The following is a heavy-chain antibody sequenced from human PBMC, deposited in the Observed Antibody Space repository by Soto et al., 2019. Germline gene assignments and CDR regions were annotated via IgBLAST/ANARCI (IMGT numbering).Heavy chain of an antibody. CDR1: GFTFSTYS. D-gene: IGHD3-22*01. V-gene: IGHV3-48*01. CDR3: ERPTYYYDSSGPTAY. J-gene: IGHJ4*02. CDR2: ISSSSSTI. Sequence: PGGSLRLSCAASGFTFSTYSMNWVRQAPGKGLEWVSYISSSSSTIFYTDSVKGRFTVSRDNAKNSLYLQMNSLRAEDTAVYYCERPTYYYDSSGPTAYWGQGTRVNVS.